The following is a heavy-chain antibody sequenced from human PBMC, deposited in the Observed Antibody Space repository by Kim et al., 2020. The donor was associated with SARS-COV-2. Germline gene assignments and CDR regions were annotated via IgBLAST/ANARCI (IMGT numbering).Heavy chain of an antibody. CDR3: ARAAQGGDGLDS. CDR2: FTAYFGRT. Sequence: ASVKVSCKTSGYKFSYNGIGWVRQAPGQGLEWMGWFTAYFGRTVYAENFQGRLTMTTDTSTSTAYMELRSLTSDDTAIYYCARAAQGGDGLDSWGQGTLV. J-gene: IGHJ4*02. CDR1: GYKFSYNG. V-gene: IGHV1-18*01.